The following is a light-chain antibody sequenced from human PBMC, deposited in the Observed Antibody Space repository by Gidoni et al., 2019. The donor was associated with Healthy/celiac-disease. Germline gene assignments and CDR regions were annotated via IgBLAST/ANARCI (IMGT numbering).Light chain of an antibody. CDR3: MQALQAPRT. Sequence: DIAMTQSLRFLLVTPGEPASISCRSSQSLLHSNEYNSLEWYLQKPGQSPQLLINLGSNRASGVHDRFSGSGSGTDFTLKISRVEAEDVGVYYCMQALQAPRTFGGGTKVEIK. CDR1: QSLLHSNEYNS. J-gene: IGKJ4*01. CDR2: LGS. V-gene: IGKV2-28*01.